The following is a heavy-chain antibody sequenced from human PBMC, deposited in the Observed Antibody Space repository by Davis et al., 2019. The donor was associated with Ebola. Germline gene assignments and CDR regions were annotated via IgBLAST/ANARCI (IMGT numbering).Heavy chain of an antibody. CDR3: ARGPSTGNSFTY. D-gene: IGHD4-23*01. CDR1: GFTFSDYW. CDR2: IKQDGSEK. J-gene: IGHJ4*02. Sequence: GGSLRLSCAASGFTFSDYWMGWVRQAPGKGLEWVANIKQDGSEKYYVDSVKGRFTISRDNDKNSLSLQMNGLRAEDTAVYYCARGPSTGNSFTYWGQGTLVTVSS. V-gene: IGHV3-7*01.